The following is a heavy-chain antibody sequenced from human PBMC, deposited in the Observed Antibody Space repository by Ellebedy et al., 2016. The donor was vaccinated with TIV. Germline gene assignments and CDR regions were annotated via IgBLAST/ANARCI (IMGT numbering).Heavy chain of an antibody. CDR3: VRDRRYNGALGVLDI. D-gene: IGHD1-26*01. J-gene: IGHJ3*02. V-gene: IGHV3-72*01. CDR2: IRDKTNGGTT. Sequence: PGGSLRLSCAASGFTVTDHYMDWVRQAPGKGLEWVGLIRDKTNGGTTEFAASVKGRFTISRDDSRNTLDLQMNRLKTEDTAVYYCVRDRRYNGALGVLDIWGQGTTVTVSS. CDR1: GFTVTDHY.